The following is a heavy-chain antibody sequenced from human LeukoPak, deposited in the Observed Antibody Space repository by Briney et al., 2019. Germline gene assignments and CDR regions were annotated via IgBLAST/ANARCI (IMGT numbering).Heavy chain of an antibody. CDR3: ARDSGRHTPFDY. J-gene: IGHJ4*02. D-gene: IGHD1-26*01. V-gene: IGHV4-59*01. CDR2: IYYSGST. CDR1: GGSLSSYY. Sequence: SETLSLTCTVSGGSLSSYYWSWIRQPPGKGLEWIGYIYYSGSTNYNPSLKSRVTISVDTSKNQFSLKLSSVTAADTAVYYCARDSGRHTPFDYWGQGTLVTVSS.